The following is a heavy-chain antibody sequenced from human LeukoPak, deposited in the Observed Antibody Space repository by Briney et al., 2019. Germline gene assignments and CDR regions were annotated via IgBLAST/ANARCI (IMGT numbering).Heavy chain of an antibody. CDR3: AKEESYYDSSGYYYFDY. CDR2: IRYDGSNK. D-gene: IGHD3-22*01. CDR1: GFTFSSYG. Sequence: PGGSLRLSCAASGFTFSSYGMHWVRQAPGKGLEWVVFIRYDGSNKYYADSVKGRFTISRDNSKNTLYLQMNSLRAEDTAVYYCAKEESYYDSSGYYYFDYWGQGTLVTVSS. V-gene: IGHV3-30*02. J-gene: IGHJ4*02.